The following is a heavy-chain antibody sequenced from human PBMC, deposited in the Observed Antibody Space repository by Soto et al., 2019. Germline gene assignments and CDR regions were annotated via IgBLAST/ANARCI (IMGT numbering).Heavy chain of an antibody. V-gene: IGHV4-59*08. CDR3: ARRKWAAAGTIDY. CDR1: GGSISSYY. CDR2: IYYSGST. D-gene: IGHD6-13*01. J-gene: IGHJ4*02. Sequence: SETLSLTCTVSGGSISSYYWSWIRQPPGKGLEWIGYIYYSGSTNYNPSLKSRVTISVDTSKNQFSLKLSSVTAADTAVDYCARRKWAAAGTIDYWGQGTLVTVSS.